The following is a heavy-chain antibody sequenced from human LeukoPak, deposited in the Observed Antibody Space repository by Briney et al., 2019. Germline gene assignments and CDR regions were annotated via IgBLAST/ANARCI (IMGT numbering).Heavy chain of an antibody. D-gene: IGHD3-3*01. V-gene: IGHV4-34*01. CDR1: GGSFSGYY. J-gene: IGHJ4*02. Sequence: PSETLSLTCAVYGGSFSGYYWTWIRQPPGKGLEWIGEINHSGTTDYNPSLKSRVTISIDTSKKQFSLTLSSLTAADTAVYYCARSANYLPLVYWGQGTLVTVSS. CDR3: ARSANYLPLVY. CDR2: INHSGTT.